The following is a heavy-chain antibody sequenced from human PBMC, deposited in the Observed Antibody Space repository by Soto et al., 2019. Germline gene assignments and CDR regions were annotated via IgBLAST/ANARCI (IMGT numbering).Heavy chain of an antibody. Sequence: GGSLRLSXAASGFTFSSYWMTWVRQAPGKGLEWISYTNRDGGTIYYADSVKGRFSISRDNAKNSLYLQMNSLRVEDTAVYYCASDWFYMDVWGKGTSVTVSS. CDR2: TNRDGGTI. CDR1: GFTFSSYW. D-gene: IGHD3-9*01. CDR3: ASDWFYMDV. V-gene: IGHV3-48*01. J-gene: IGHJ6*03.